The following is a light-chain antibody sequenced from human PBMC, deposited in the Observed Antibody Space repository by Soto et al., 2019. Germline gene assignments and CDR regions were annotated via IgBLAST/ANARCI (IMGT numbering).Light chain of an antibody. CDR2: WAS. CDR1: QSLLYSSNNKNY. Sequence: DTVMTQSPDSLAVSLGERATINCKSSQSLLYSSNNKNYLAWYQQKPGQPPKLLIYWASTRESGVPDRFSGSGSGTDFTLTIDSLQAEDVAVYYCQQYYSTPLTFGQGTKVEIK. V-gene: IGKV4-1*01. CDR3: QQYYSTPLT. J-gene: IGKJ1*01.